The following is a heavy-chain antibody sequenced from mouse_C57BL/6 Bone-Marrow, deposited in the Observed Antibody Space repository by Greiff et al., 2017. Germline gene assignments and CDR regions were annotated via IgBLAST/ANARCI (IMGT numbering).Heavy chain of an antibody. Sequence: QVQLQQPGAELVKPGASVKLSCKASGYTFTSYWMQWVKQRPGQGLEWIGEIDPSDSYTNYNQKFKGKAKLTAVTSASTAYMELSSLTNEDSAVYYCTKEAYWGQGTLVTVSA. CDR3: TKEAY. CDR2: IDPSDSYT. J-gene: IGHJ3*01. CDR1: GYTFTSYW. V-gene: IGHV1-50*01.